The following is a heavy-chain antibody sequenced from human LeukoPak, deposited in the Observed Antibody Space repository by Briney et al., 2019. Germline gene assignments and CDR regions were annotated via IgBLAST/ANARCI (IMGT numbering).Heavy chain of an antibody. CDR3: VRGASGWSLGY. D-gene: IGHD6-19*01. Sequence: GGSLRLSCAASGFTFDDYAMHWVRQAPGKGLEWVSGISWNSGSIGYADSVKGRFTISRDNAKSSLYLQMNSLRGEDTAMYYCVRGASGWSLGYWGQGTLVTVSS. CDR1: GFTFDDYA. CDR2: ISWNSGSI. V-gene: IGHV3-9*01. J-gene: IGHJ4*02.